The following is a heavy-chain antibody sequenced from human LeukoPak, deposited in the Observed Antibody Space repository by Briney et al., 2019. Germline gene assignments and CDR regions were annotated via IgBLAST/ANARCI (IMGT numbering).Heavy chain of an antibody. Sequence: EASVKVSCKASGYTFTSYGISWVRQATGQGLEWMGWMNPNSGNTGYAQKFQGRVTMTRNTSISTAYMELSSLRSEDTAVYYCARAAGTTGWFDPWGQGTLVTVSS. CDR1: GYTFTSYG. J-gene: IGHJ5*02. D-gene: IGHD1-1*01. CDR2: MNPNSGNT. V-gene: IGHV1-8*02. CDR3: ARAAGTTGWFDP.